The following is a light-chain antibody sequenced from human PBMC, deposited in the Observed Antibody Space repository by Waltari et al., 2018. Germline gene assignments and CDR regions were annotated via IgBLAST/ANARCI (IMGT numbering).Light chain of an antibody. J-gene: IGKJ3*01. Sequence: EIVLTQSPATLSLSPGDRVTLSCRASQSVSSYLAWYQQKPGQAPRLLIYEASNRATGVPARFSGSGSGTDFTLTISSLEPEDFAVYYCQQRSNWPGFTFGPGTKVDIK. CDR3: QQRSNWPGFT. CDR2: EAS. CDR1: QSVSSY. V-gene: IGKV3-11*01.